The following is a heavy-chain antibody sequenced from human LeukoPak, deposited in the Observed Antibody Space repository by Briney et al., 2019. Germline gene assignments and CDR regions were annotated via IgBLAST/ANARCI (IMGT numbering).Heavy chain of an antibody. CDR1: GGSISSSSYY. V-gene: IGHV4-39*01. J-gene: IGHJ3*02. CDR3: ARQTPRDAFDI. CDR2: NYYSGST. Sequence: SETLSLTCTVSGGSISSSSYYWGWIRQPPGKGLEWIGSNYYSGSTYYNPSLKSRVTISVDTSKNQFSLKLSSVTAADTAVYYCARQTPRDAFDIWGQGTMVTVSS.